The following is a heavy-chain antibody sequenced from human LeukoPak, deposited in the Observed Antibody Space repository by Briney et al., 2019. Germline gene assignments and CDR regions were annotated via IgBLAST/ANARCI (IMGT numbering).Heavy chain of an antibody. D-gene: IGHD5-24*01. CDR3: ASGRGGYNPSY. J-gene: IGHJ4*02. V-gene: IGHV4-59*01. CDR2: ISDSGST. Sequence: SETLSLTCTVSGVSMNSYDWSWIRQPPGKGLEWIGYISDSGSTNYNPSLRSRVTISEGTSMNEFSLKLSSVTAADTAVYYCASGRGGYNPSYWGQGTLVTVSS. CDR1: GVSMNSYD.